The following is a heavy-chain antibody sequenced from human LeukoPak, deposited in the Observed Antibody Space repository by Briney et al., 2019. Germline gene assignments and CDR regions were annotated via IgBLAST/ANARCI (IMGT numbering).Heavy chain of an antibody. V-gene: IGHV3-30*18. CDR2: ISYDGSNK. J-gene: IGHJ4*02. CDR1: GFTFSSYG. Sequence: GESLKISCAASGFTFSSYGMHWVRQAPGKGLEWVAVISYDGSNKYYADSVKGRFTISRDNSKNTLYLQMNSLRAEDTAVYYCAKEEQYSYAIWGQGTLVTVSS. D-gene: IGHD5-18*01. CDR3: AKEEQYSYAI.